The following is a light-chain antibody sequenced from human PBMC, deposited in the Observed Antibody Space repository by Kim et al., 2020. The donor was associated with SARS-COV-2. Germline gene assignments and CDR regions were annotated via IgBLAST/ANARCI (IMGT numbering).Light chain of an antibody. V-gene: IGLV3-1*01. J-gene: IGLJ2*01. CDR2: QDS. CDR1: KLGDKY. CDR3: QAWDSSTVV. Sequence: SYELTQLPSVSVSPGQTASITCSGDKLGDKYACWYQQTPGQSPVLVIYQDSKRPSGIPERFSGSNSGNTATLTISGTQAMDEADYFCQAWDSSTVVFGGGTQLTVL.